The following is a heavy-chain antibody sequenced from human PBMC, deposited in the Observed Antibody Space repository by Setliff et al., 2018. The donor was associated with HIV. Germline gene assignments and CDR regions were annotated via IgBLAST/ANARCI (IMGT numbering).Heavy chain of an antibody. Sequence: SETLSLTCTVSSGSISSGTYYWSWIRQYPGKGLEWIGHIYYNGRTLFNPALGTRLNMSVDTSENQFSLHLNSVTAADTAVYYCAREGVRAAAGSFLDYWGQGTLVTVSS. J-gene: IGHJ4*02. CDR2: IYYNGRT. CDR3: AREGVRAAAGSFLDY. D-gene: IGHD6-13*01. V-gene: IGHV4-31*03. CDR1: SGSISSGTYY.